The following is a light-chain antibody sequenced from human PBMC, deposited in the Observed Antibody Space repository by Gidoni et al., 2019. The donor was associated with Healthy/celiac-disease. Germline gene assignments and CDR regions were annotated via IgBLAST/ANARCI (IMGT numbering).Light chain of an antibody. CDR1: QSISSY. V-gene: IGKV1-39*01. Sequence: DIQMTQSPSSLSASVGDRVTITCRASQSISSYLNWYQQKPGKAPKLLLYAASSLQSVVPSRFSGSGSVTDFTLTISSLQPEDFATYSCQQSYSTPATFGGGTKVEIK. CDR3: QQSYSTPAT. CDR2: AAS. J-gene: IGKJ4*01.